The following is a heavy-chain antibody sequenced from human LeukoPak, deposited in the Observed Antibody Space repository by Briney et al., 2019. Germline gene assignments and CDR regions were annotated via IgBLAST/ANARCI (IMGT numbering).Heavy chain of an antibody. D-gene: IGHD3-22*01. Sequence: SETLSLTCTVSGGSISGYYWSWIRQPAGKGLDWIGRIYTSGSTNYNPSLKSRVTMSVDTSKSQFSLKLSSVTAADTAVYYCALHSYDSSGYYTGGIVYWGQGTLVTVSS. CDR2: IYTSGST. V-gene: IGHV4-4*07. CDR3: ALHSYDSSGYYTGGIVY. J-gene: IGHJ4*02. CDR1: GGSISGYY.